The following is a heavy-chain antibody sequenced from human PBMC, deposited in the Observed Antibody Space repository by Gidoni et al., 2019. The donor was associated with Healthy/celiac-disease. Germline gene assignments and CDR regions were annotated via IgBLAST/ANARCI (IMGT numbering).Heavy chain of an antibody. CDR3: ARYTYYYGSGENWFDP. CDR2: IIPIFGTA. V-gene: IGHV1-69*01. CDR1: GGTFSSYA. D-gene: IGHD3-10*01. J-gene: IGHJ5*02. Sequence: QVQLVQSGAEVKKPGSSVKVSCQASGGTFSSYAISWVRQAPGQGLEWMGGIIPIFGTANYAQKFQGRVTITADESTSTAYMELSSLRSEDTAVYYCARYTYYYGSGENWFDPWGQGTLVTVSS.